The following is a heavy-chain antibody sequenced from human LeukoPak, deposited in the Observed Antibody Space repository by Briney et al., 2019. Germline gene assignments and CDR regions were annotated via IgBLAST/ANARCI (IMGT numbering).Heavy chain of an antibody. CDR1: GFTFSDYY. D-gene: IGHD1-26*01. V-gene: IGHV4-34*01. J-gene: IGHJ4*02. CDR2: INHSGST. CDR3: ASRLTGGRFDY. Sequence: PGGSLRLSCAASGFTFSDYYMSWIRQPPGKGLEWIGEINHSGSTNYNPSLKSRVTISVDTSKNQFSLKLSSVTAADTAVYYCASRLTGGRFDYWGQGTLVTVSS.